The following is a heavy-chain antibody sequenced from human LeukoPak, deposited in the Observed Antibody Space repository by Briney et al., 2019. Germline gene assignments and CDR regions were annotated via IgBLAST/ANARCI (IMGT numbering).Heavy chain of an antibody. CDR2: IYTSGST. CDR3: ARGLTTVTTLPAFDL. Sequence: PSETLSLTCTVSGGSISSYYWSWIRQPAGKGLEWIGRIYTSGSTNYNPSLKSRVTMSVDTSKNQFSLKLSSVTAADTAVYYCARGLTTVTTLPAFDLWGRGTLVTVSS. J-gene: IGHJ2*01. CDR1: GGSISSYY. V-gene: IGHV4-4*07. D-gene: IGHD4-4*01.